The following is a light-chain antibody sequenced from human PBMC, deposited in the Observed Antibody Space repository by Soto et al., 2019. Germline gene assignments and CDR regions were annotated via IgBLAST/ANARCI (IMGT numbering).Light chain of an antibody. CDR2: DAS. J-gene: IGKJ1*01. CDR3: LQYNNWWT. CDR1: QSINSN. V-gene: IGKV3-15*01. Sequence: ELVMTQSPATLSVSPGERVTLSCRASQSINSNLAWYQQKPGQAPRLLIYDASTRATGIPARFSGTGSGTEFTLTISSLQSEDFAVYYCLQYNNWWTFGQGTKVEIK.